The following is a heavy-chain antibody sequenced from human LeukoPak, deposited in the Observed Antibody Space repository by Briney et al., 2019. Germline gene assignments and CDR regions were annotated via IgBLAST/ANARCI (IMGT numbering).Heavy chain of an antibody. CDR3: AKDIDHSRGWDY. Sequence: GRSLRLSCAASGFTFDDYAMHWVRQAPGKGLEWVSVISWNSGSIGYADSVKGRFTISRDNAKNSLYLQMNSLRAEDTALYYCAKDIDHSRGWDYWRQGTLVSVPS. V-gene: IGHV3-9*01. CDR1: GFTFDDYA. CDR2: ISWNSGSI. D-gene: IGHD6-19*01. J-gene: IGHJ4*02.